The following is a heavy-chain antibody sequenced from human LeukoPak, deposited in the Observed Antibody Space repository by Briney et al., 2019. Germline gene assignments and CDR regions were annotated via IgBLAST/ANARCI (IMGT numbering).Heavy chain of an antibody. Sequence: PGGSLRLSCAASGFTFSDYNMRWIRQAPGKGLEWVSSISRSGSTKYYADSVKGRFTISRDNAKNSLYLQMNSLRDEDTAVYYCARGDSSGWGFDYWGQGTLVTVSS. CDR3: ARGDSSGWGFDY. J-gene: IGHJ4*02. CDR2: ISRSGSTK. D-gene: IGHD6-19*01. V-gene: IGHV3-11*04. CDR1: GFTFSDYN.